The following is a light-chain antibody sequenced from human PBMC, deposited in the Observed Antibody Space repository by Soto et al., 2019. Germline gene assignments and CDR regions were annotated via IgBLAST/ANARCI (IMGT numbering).Light chain of an antibody. Sequence: DIQMTQSPSTLSASVGDRVTITCRASQSISAELAWYQQKPGKATNLLIYKTSNLESGVPSRFSGSGSGTEFTLTISSLQPDDFATYYCQKYNSYGSWTFGQGTKVEVK. CDR2: KTS. CDR1: QSISAE. CDR3: QKYNSYGSWT. J-gene: IGKJ1*01. V-gene: IGKV1-5*03.